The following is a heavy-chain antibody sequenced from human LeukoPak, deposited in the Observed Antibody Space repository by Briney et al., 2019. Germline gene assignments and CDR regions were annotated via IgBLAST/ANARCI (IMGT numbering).Heavy chain of an antibody. Sequence: PGGSLRLSCAASGFTFSSYSMNWVRQAPGKGLEWVSSISSSSSYIYYADSVKGRFTISRDSAKNTVYLHMNSLRVEDTAVYYCTSFFETNWGQGTQVTVSS. CDR3: TSFFETN. CDR2: ISSSSSYI. J-gene: IGHJ4*02. D-gene: IGHD2/OR15-2a*01. V-gene: IGHV3-21*06. CDR1: GFTFSSYS.